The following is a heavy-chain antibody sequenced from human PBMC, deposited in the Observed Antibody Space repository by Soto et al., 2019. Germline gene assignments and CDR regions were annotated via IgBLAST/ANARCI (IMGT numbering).Heavy chain of an antibody. J-gene: IGHJ4*02. V-gene: IGHV4-4*02. CDR3: ASRDPGTSVDY. CDR2: IYRTGST. D-gene: IGHD1-7*01. CDR1: AGSFTSNNW. Sequence: SETLSLTCAVSAGSFTSNNWLTWVRQPPGQGLEWIGEIYRTGSTNYNPSLKSRVTISLDKSENQFSLKVTSLTAADTAVYYCASRDPGTSVDYWGQGTLVTVSS.